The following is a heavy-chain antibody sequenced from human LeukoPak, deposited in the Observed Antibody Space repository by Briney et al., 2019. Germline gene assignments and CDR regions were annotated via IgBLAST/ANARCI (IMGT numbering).Heavy chain of an antibody. D-gene: IGHD1-26*01. Sequence: PSETLSLTCTVSGGSISPYYWSWIRQPPGKGLEWIGHIYYSGTTSYNPSLKSRVTISLDTSKNQFSLKLTPVTAADTAVYYCARGRGSSSGSYGYWGQGTLVTVSS. CDR2: IYYSGTT. CDR3: ARGRGSSSGSYGY. J-gene: IGHJ4*02. V-gene: IGHV4-59*01. CDR1: GGSISPYY.